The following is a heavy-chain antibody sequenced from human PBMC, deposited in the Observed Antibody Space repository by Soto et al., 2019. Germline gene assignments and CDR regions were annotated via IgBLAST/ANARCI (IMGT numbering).Heavy chain of an antibody. J-gene: IGHJ4*02. CDR2: IYYSGTT. CDR3: ARQYDYYDNSGPFDY. V-gene: IGHV4-39*01. Sequence: SETLSLTCTVSGGSIISDTYYWAWIRQPPGKGLEWIGIIYYSGTTYYNPSLKSRLTKSVDTSKNQFSLKLDSVTAADTAVYYCARQYDYYDNSGPFDYWGQGTLVTVSS. CDR1: GGSIISDTYY. D-gene: IGHD3-22*01.